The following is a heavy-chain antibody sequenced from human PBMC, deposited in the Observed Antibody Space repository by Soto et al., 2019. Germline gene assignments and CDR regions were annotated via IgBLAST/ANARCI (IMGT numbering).Heavy chain of an antibody. CDR2: IKQDGSEK. Sequence: GGSLRLSCAASGFTFSSYWMSWVRQAPGKGLEWVANIKQDGSEKYYVDSVKGRFTISRDNAKNSLYLQMNSLRAEDTAVYYCARATIPSHLLWFGEPRSEFDYWGQGTLVTVST. CDR1: GFTFSSYW. CDR3: ARATIPSHLLWFGEPRSEFDY. J-gene: IGHJ4*02. D-gene: IGHD3-10*01. V-gene: IGHV3-7*01.